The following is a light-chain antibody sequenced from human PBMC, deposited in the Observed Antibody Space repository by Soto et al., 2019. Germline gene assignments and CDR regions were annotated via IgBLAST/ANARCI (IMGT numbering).Light chain of an antibody. J-gene: IGKJ1*01. CDR2: GAS. Sequence: EIVLTQSPCTLSFSTCERSTLSFMASQVVSRXYLSWYQQKPGQAPRLLIYGASTRATGIPARFSGSGSGTEFTLTISSLQSEDFAVYYCQQYNNWPTTFGQGTKVDIK. CDR1: QVVSRXY. V-gene: IGKV3-15*01. CDR3: QQYNNWPTT.